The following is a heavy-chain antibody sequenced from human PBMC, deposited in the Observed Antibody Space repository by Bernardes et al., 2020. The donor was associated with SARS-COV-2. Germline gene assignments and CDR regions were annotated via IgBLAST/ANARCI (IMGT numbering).Heavy chain of an antibody. J-gene: IGHJ6*02. D-gene: IGHD3-9*01. CDR2: IIPIFGTA. V-gene: IGHV1-69*13. Sequence: SVQVSCKASGGTFSSYAISWVRQAPGQGLEWMGGIIPIFGTATYAQKFQGRVTITADESTSTAYMELSSLRSEDTAVYYCARDRRDDILTGYFPYYYYYGMDVWGQGTTVTVSS. CDR1: GGTFSSYA. CDR3: ARDRRDDILTGYFPYYYYYGMDV.